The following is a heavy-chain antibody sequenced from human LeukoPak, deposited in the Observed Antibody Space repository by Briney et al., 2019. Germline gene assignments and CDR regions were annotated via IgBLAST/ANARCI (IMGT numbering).Heavy chain of an antibody. Sequence: GGSLRLSCAASGFTFSSYEMNWVRQAPGKGLEWVSYISSSSSTIYYADSVKGRFTISRDNAKNSLYLQMNSLRAEDTAVYYCARGRIVVVISEAFDIWGQGTMVTVSS. D-gene: IGHD3-22*01. V-gene: IGHV3-48*01. J-gene: IGHJ3*02. CDR3: ARGRIVVVISEAFDI. CDR1: GFTFSSYE. CDR2: ISSSSSTI.